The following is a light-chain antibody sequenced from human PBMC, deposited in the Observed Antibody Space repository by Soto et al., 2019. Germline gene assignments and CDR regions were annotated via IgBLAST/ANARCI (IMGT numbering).Light chain of an antibody. CDR2: DAS. J-gene: IGKJ1*01. Sequence: DIQMTQSPSTLSASVGDTVTVTCLASQSVSGWLAWYQQKPGEAPKLLIYDASSLESGVPSRFSGSGSGTEFTLTITSLQPDDLATFYCLQNHNYPRTFGQGTKVDI. CDR3: LQNHNYPRT. V-gene: IGKV1-5*01. CDR1: QSVSGW.